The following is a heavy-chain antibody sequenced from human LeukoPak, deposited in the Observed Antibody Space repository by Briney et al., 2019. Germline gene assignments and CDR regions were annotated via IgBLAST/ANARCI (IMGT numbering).Heavy chain of an antibody. J-gene: IGHJ4*02. CDR3: AKDRTSGSSGWYPTYYFDY. Sequence: GGSLRLSCAASGFTFDDYAMHWVRHAPGKGLEWVSGISWNSGSIGYADSVKGRFTISRDNAKNSLYLQMNSLRAEDTALYYCAKDRTSGSSGWYPTYYFDYWGQGTLVTVSS. CDR2: ISWNSGSI. CDR1: GFTFDDYA. D-gene: IGHD6-19*01. V-gene: IGHV3-9*01.